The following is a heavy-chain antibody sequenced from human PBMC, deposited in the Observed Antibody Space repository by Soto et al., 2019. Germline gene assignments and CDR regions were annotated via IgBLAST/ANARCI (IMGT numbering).Heavy chain of an antibody. CDR3: ARGNQVAMSDF. CDR1: GGSISSYY. V-gene: IGHV4-4*07. J-gene: IGHJ4*02. CDR2: FHASGYP. Sequence: QVQLQESGPGLVKPSETLSLTCAVSGGSISSYYWTWIRQPAGKGLEWIGRFHASGYPNYNPSLKDRVTMSSDTSKSQFSLRLSAVTAADTAVYYCARGNQVAMSDFWGQGTLVTVSS.